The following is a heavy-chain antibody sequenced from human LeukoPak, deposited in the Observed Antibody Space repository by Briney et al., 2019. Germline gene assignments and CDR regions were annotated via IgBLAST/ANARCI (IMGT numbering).Heavy chain of an antibody. CDR2: IYPGDSAT. CDR3: ARDGSGSRRGYYFDY. V-gene: IGHV5-51*01. Sequence: GESLNISGKGSGSRFTSYRIGWVRKTPGKGLGWMGIIYPGDSATTYSPSFQGQVTISADKSISTAYLQWSSLKASDTAMYYCARDGSGSRRGYYFDYWGQGTLVTVSS. J-gene: IGHJ4*02. D-gene: IGHD6-25*01. CDR1: GSRFTSYR.